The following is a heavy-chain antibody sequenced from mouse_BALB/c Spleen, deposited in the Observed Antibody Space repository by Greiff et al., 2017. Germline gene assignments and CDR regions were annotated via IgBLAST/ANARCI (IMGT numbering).Heavy chain of an antibody. CDR1: GFTFSSYG. CDR3: ARHDGNYGAYFDY. D-gene: IGHD2-3*01. CDR2: ISSGGSYT. Sequence: DVMLVESGGDLVKPGGSLKLSCAASGFTFSSYGMSWVRQTPDKRLEWVATISSGGSYTYYPDSVKGRFTISRDNAKNTLYLQMSSLKSEDTAMYYCARHDGNYGAYFDYWGQGTTLTVSS. V-gene: IGHV5-6*02. J-gene: IGHJ2*01.